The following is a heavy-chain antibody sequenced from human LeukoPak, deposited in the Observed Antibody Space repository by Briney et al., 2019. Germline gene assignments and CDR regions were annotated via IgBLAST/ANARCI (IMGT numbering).Heavy chain of an antibody. V-gene: IGHV3-7*01. D-gene: IGHD2-2*01. CDR3: AKGVFVVPAAPLDY. CDR2: IKQDGSEK. CDR1: GFTFSSYW. Sequence: GGSLRLSCAASGFTFSSYWMSWVRQAPGKGLEWVANIKQDGSEKYYADSVKGRFTISRDNSKNTLYLQMNSLRAEDTAVYYCAKGVFVVPAAPLDYWGQGTLVTVSS. J-gene: IGHJ4*02.